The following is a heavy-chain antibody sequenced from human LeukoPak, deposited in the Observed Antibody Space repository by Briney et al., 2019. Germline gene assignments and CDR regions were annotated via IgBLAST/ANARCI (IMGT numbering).Heavy chain of an antibody. CDR3: ARDPCILDAA. Sequence: QPGGSLRLSCTASGLSISGYWMHWVRQAPGKGLVWLSRINSDGSGTDYADSVKGRFTVSRDNGKNTVYLRMSSLRAEDTAVYYCARDPCILDAAWGQGTLVTVSS. J-gene: IGHJ5*02. CDR1: GLSISGYW. CDR2: INSDGSGT. V-gene: IGHV3-74*01. D-gene: IGHD3-3*02.